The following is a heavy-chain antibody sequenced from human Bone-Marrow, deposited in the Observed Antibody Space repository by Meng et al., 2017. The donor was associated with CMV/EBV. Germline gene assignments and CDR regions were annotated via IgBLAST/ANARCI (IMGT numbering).Heavy chain of an antibody. Sequence: ASVKVSCKASGYTFTSYYIHWVLQAPGQGLEWMGIINPSGGSTSYAQKFQGRVTMTRDTSTSTVYMKLSSLRSEVTAVYYCARDREYYDILTGYYRERGGYYYYGMDVWGQGTTVTVSS. J-gene: IGHJ6*02. CDR2: INPSGGST. V-gene: IGHV1-46*01. CDR1: GYTFTSYY. CDR3: ARDREYYDILTGYYRERGGYYYYGMDV. D-gene: IGHD3-9*01.